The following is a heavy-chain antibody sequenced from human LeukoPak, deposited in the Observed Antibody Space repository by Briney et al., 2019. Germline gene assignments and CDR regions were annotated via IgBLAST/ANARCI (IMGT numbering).Heavy chain of an antibody. J-gene: IGHJ3*02. CDR2: IYYSGST. Sequence: SQTLSLTCTVSGGSISSGDYYWSWIRQPPRKGLEWIGYIYYSGSTYYNPSLKSRVTISVDTSKNQFSLKLSSVTAADTAVYYCAGPKGGWYSGSRGAFDIWGQGTMVTVSS. CDR1: GGSISSGDYY. V-gene: IGHV4-30-4*08. D-gene: IGHD1-26*01. CDR3: AGPKGGWYSGSRGAFDI.